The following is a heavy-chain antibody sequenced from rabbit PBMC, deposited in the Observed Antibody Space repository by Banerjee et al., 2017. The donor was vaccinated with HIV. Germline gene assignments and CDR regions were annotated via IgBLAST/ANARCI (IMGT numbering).Heavy chain of an antibody. V-gene: IGHV1S47*01. CDR1: GFDFSSYG. J-gene: IGHJ2*01. Sequence: QEQLKETGGGLVQPGGSLKLSCKASGFDFSSYGVSWVRQAPGKGLEWIGYIDPVFGSTYYASWVNGRFTISSHNAQNTLYLQLNSLTAADTATYFCASNGDAGYGYVGHDGFDPWGPGTLVTVS. CDR2: IDPVFGST. D-gene: IGHD6-1*01. CDR3: ASNGDAGYGYVGHDGFDP.